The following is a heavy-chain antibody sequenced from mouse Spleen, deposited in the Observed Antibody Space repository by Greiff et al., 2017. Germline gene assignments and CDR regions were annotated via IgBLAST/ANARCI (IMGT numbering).Heavy chain of an antibody. Sequence: EVQLQQSGPELVKPGASVKIPCKASGYTFTDYNMDWVKQSHGKSLEWIGDINPNNGGTIYNQKFKGKATLTVDKSSSTAYMELRSLTSEDTAVYYCARWRGLLRGDGFAYWGQGTLVTVSA. J-gene: IGHJ3*01. D-gene: IGHD1-1*01. CDR3: ARWRGLLRGDGFAY. CDR1: GYTFTDYN. CDR2: INPNNGGT. V-gene: IGHV1-18*01.